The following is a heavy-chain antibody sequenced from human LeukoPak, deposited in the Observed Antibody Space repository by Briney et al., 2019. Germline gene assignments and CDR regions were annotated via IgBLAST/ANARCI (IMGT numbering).Heavy chain of an antibody. D-gene: IGHD1-1*01. CDR2: IYYSGST. CDR3: ARGPARTDEKGTHFDY. CDR1: GGSISSGGYY. V-gene: IGHV4-31*03. J-gene: IGHJ4*02. Sequence: SETLSLTCTVSGGSISSGGYYWSWIRQHPGKGLEWIGYIYYSGSTYYNPSLKSRVTISVDTSKNQFSLKLSSVTAADTAVYYCARGPARTDEKGTHFDYWGQGTLVTVSS.